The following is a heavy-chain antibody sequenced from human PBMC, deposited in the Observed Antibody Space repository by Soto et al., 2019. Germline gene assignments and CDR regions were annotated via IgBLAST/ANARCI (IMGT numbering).Heavy chain of an antibody. CDR2: ISAYNGNT. D-gene: IGHD4-17*01. CDR1: GYTFTSYA. J-gene: IGHJ4*02. CDR3: ARDQGPTVDFDY. V-gene: IGHV1-18*01. Sequence: ASVKVSCKASGYTFTSYAMHWVRQAPGQRLEWMGWISAYNGNTNYAQKLQGRVTMTTDTSTSTAYMELRSLRSDDTAVYYCARDQGPTVDFDYWGQGTLVTVSS.